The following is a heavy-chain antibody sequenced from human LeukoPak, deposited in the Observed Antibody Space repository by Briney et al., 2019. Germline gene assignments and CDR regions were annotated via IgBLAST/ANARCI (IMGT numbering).Heavy chain of an antibody. D-gene: IGHD6-6*01. CDR1: GYTFTSYA. CDR3: ARGGGSSSSVFDY. V-gene: IGHV1-3*01. J-gene: IGHJ4*02. CDR2: INAGNGNT. Sequence: ASVKVSCKASGYTFTSYAIHWVRQAPGQRLEWMGWINAGNGNTKYSQKFQGRVTITRDTSAGTAYMELSGLRSEDTAVFYCARGGGSSSSVFDYWGQGTLVTVSS.